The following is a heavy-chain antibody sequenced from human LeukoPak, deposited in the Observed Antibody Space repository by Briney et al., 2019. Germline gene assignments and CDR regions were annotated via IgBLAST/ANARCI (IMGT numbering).Heavy chain of an antibody. D-gene: IGHD2-21*02. CDR2: MYYTGSK. CDR1: DGSISDYH. J-gene: IGHJ6*02. Sequence: PSETLSLTCTVSDGSISDYHWSWIRQAPGKGLEWIGYMYYTGSKNYNPSLKSRVSISVDTSERQFSLKLRSVTAADTAVYYCARHLYCGGDCYSGRNHYYGLDVWGQGTTVTVSS. CDR3: ARHLYCGGDCYSGRNHYYGLDV. V-gene: IGHV4-59*08.